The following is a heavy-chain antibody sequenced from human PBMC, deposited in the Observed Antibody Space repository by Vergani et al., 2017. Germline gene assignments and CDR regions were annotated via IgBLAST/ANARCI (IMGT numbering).Heavy chain of an antibody. CDR2: IKSKTDGGTT. V-gene: IGHV3-15*01. Sequence: EVQLLESGGGLVQPGGSLRLSCAASGFTFSTYAMTWVRQAPGKGLEWVGRIKSKTDGGTTDYAAPVKGRFTISRDDSKNTLYLQMNSLKTEDTAVYYCTTDPGAYXYGSGSPRYYGVDVWGQGTTVTVSS. CDR1: GFTFSTYA. D-gene: IGHD3-10*01. J-gene: IGHJ6*02. CDR3: TTDPGAYXYGSGSPRYYGVDV.